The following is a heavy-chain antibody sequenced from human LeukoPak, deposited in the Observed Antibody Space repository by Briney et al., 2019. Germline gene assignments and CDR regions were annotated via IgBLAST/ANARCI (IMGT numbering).Heavy chain of an antibody. Sequence: GGSLRLSCVASGFTFSSHWMHWVRRAPGKGLVWVSRVNGDGGSTRHADSVQGRFTISRDNAKNTLYLQMNSLRAGDTAVYYCARGGSPPEALGDTFDIWGQGTRVTVSS. CDR3: ARGGSPPEALGDTFDI. V-gene: IGHV3-74*01. J-gene: IGHJ3*02. D-gene: IGHD1-26*01. CDR1: GFTFSSHW. CDR2: VNGDGGST.